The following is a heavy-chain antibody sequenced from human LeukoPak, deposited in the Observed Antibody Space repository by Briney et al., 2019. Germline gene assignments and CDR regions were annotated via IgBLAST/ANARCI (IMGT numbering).Heavy chain of an antibody. CDR1: GDSISSGDYY. CDR2: ISSSGST. V-gene: IGHV4-61*02. D-gene: IGHD3-10*01. J-gene: IGHJ6*03. Sequence: SETLSLTCTVSGDSISSGDYYWSWIRQPAGKGLEWIGRISSSGSTNYNPSLKSRVTISVDTSKNQFSLKLASVTAADTAVYYCARVEEGYGSGRRENYYYYYMDVWGKGTTVTISS. CDR3: ARVEEGYGSGRRENYYYYYMDV.